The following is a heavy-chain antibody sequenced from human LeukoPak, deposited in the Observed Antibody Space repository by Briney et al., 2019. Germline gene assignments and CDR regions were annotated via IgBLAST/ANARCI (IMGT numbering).Heavy chain of an antibody. D-gene: IGHD3-22*01. CDR2: ISSSSSYI. CDR1: GFTFSSYS. J-gene: IGHJ4*02. CDR3: AKAPVTYYYDSSGWH. V-gene: IGHV3-21*04. Sequence: GGSLRLSCAASGFTFSSYSMNWVRQAPGKGLEWVSSISSSSSYIYYADSVKGRFTISRDNAKNSLYLQMNSLRAEDTAVYYCAKAPVTYYYDSSGWHWGQGTLVTVSS.